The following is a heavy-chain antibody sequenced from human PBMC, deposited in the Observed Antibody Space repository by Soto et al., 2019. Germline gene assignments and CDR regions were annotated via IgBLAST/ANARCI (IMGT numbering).Heavy chain of an antibody. CDR1: GFTFSRYS. J-gene: IGHJ5*02. CDR2: ISSSSSYI. D-gene: IGHD2-2*01. V-gene: IGHV3-21*01. CDR3: ARDRSTGCSSTAFNWFDP. Sequence: GGSLRLSCAASGFTFSRYSMNWVRKAPGKGLEWVSSISSSSSYIYYADSVKGRFTISRDNAKNSLYLQMNSLRAEDTAVYYCARDRSTGCSSTAFNWFDPWGQGTLVTVSS.